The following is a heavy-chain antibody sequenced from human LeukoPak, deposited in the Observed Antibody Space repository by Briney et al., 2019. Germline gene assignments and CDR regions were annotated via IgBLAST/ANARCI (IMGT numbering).Heavy chain of an antibody. D-gene: IGHD3-22*01. J-gene: IGHJ4*02. CDR2: ISAYNGNT. V-gene: IGHV1-18*04. CDR1: GYTFTSYY. CDR3: ARAGHRRYYYDNGYDY. Sequence: APVKVSCKASGYTFTSYYMHWVRQAPGQGLEWMGWISAYNGNTNYAQKLQGRVTMTTDTSTSTAYMELRSLRSDDTAVYYCARAGHRRYYYDNGYDYWGQGTLVTVSS.